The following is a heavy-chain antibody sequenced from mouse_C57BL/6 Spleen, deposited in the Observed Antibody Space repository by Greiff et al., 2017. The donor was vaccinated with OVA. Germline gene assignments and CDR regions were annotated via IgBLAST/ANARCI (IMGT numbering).Heavy chain of an antibody. J-gene: IGHJ2*01. CDR3: TRDGGRGAGFDY. CDR1: GFTFSSYA. Sequence: EVQRVESGEGLVKPGGSLKLSCAASGFTFSSYAMSWVRQTPEKRLEWVAYISSGGDYIYYADTVKGRFTISRDNARNTLYLQMSSLKSEDTAMYYCTRDGGRGAGFDYWGQGTTLTVSS. D-gene: IGHD2-3*01. V-gene: IGHV5-9-1*02. CDR2: ISSGGDYI.